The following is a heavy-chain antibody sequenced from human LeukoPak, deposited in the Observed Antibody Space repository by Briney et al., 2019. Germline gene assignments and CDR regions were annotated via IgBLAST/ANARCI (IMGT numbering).Heavy chain of an antibody. CDR3: ARDRPVGYCSSTSCSPDY. CDR1: GFTFSSYA. V-gene: IGHV3-30*04. D-gene: IGHD2-2*01. J-gene: IGHJ4*02. Sequence: GGSLRLSCAASGFTFSSYAVHWVRQAPGKGLEWVGVIRNDGSDQYYADSVKGRFTISRDNSKSTLYLQMNSLRPDDTAVYYCARDRPVGYCSSTSCSPDYWGQGTLVTVSS. CDR2: IRNDGSDQ.